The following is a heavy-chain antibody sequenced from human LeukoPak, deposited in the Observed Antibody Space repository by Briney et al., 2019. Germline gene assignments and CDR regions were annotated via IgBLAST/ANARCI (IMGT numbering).Heavy chain of an antibody. Sequence: PGGPLRLSCAASGFTFSSYEMNWVRQATGKGLEWVSYISSSGSTIYYADSVKGRFTISRHNAKNSLYLQMNSLRAEDTAVYYCAELGITMFGGVWGKGTTVTISS. J-gene: IGHJ6*04. D-gene: IGHD3-10*02. CDR3: AELGITMFGGV. V-gene: IGHV3-48*03. CDR2: ISSSGSTI. CDR1: GFTFSSYE.